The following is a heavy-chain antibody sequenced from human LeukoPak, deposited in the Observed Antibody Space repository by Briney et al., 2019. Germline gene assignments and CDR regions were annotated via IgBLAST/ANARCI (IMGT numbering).Heavy chain of an antibody. J-gene: IGHJ6*02. Sequence: GGSQRLSCAASGFTVSSNYMSWVRQAPGKGLEWVSVIYSGGSTYYADSVKGRFTISRDNSKNTLYLQMNSLRAEDTAVYYCARGLAYFDWSNYYYGMDVWGQGTTVTVSS. D-gene: IGHD3-9*01. CDR1: GFTVSSNY. CDR2: IYSGGST. CDR3: ARGLAYFDWSNYYYGMDV. V-gene: IGHV3-66*01.